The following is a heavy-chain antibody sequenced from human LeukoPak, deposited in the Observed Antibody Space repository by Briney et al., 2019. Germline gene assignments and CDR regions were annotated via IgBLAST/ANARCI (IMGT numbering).Heavy chain of an antibody. J-gene: IGHJ4*02. CDR1: GGSIRSSYYY. D-gene: IGHD2-2*01. CDR2: IYDSGST. V-gene: IGHV4-39*07. CDR3: ARAPGRGYQLL. Sequence: SETLSLTCTVSGGSIRSSYYYWGWIRQPPGKGLEWIGSIYDSGSTNYNPSLKSRVTISVDTSKNQFSLKLSSVTAADTAVYYCARAPGRGYQLLWGQGTLVAVSS.